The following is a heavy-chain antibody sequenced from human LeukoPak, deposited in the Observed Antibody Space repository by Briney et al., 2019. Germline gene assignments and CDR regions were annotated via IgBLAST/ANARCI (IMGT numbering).Heavy chain of an antibody. D-gene: IGHD3-10*01. CDR1: GFTFSSYA. Sequence: GGSLRLSCAASGFTFSSYAMSWVRQAPGKGLEWVSAISGSGGSTYYADSVKGRFTISRDNTKNSLYLQMNSLRAEDTAVYYCARGMRMVRGVTFDYWGQGTLVTVSS. J-gene: IGHJ4*02. CDR2: ISGSGGST. CDR3: ARGMRMVRGVTFDY. V-gene: IGHV3-23*01.